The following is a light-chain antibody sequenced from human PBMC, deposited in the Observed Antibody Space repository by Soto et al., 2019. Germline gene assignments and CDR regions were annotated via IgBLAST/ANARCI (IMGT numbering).Light chain of an antibody. V-gene: IGLV2-14*01. J-gene: IGLJ1*01. CDR2: DVS. Sequence: QSALTQPASVSGSPGQSNTISCTGTSRDVGGYNYVSWYQQHPGKAPKLMIYDVSNRPSGVSNRFSGSKSGNTASLTISGLQAEDEADYYCSSYTSSSTLHVFGTGTKVTVL. CDR1: SRDVGGYNY. CDR3: SSYTSSSTLHV.